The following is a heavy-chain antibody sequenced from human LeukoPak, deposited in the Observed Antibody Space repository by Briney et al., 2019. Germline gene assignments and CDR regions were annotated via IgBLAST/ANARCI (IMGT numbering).Heavy chain of an antibody. CDR1: GYTFTSYA. D-gene: IGHD6-25*01. CDR3: GGGMRLHYYYYYYMDV. CDR2: INTGNGNT. J-gene: IGHJ6*03. V-gene: IGHV1-3*04. Sequence: ASVKVSCKASGYTFTSYAMHWVRQAPGQRLEWMGWINTGNGNTKYSQKFQGRVTITRDASASTAYMELSSLRSEDTAVYYCGGGMRLHYYYYYYMDVWGKGTTVTVSS.